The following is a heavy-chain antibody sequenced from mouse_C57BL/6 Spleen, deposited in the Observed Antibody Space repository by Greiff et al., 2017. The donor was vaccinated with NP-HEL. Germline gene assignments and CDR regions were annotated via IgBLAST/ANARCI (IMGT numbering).Heavy chain of an antibody. D-gene: IGHD1-1*01. J-gene: IGHJ3*01. CDR3: AEYYGSSYRAWFAY. CDR2: INPNYGTT. CDR1: GYSFTDYN. V-gene: IGHV1-39*01. Sequence: VQLQQSGPELVKPGASVKISCKASGYSFTDYNMNWVKQSNGKSLEWIGVINPNYGTTSYNQKFKGKATLTVDQSSSTAYMQLNSLTSEDSAVYDCAEYYGSSYRAWFAYWGQGTLVTVSA.